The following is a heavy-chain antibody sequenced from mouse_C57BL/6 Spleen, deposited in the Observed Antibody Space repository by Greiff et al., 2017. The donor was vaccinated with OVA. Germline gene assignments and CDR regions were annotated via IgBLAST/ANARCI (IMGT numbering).Heavy chain of an antibody. D-gene: IGHD2-1*01. Sequence: EVQGVESGGGLVKPGGSLKLSCAASGFTFSDYGMHWVRQAPEKGLEWVAYISSGSSTIYYADTVKGRFTISRDNANNTLFLQMTSLRSEDTAMYYCAGYGNYAMDYWGQGTSVTVSS. CDR2: ISSGSSTI. J-gene: IGHJ4*01. CDR1: GFTFSDYG. V-gene: IGHV5-17*01. CDR3: AGYGNYAMDY.